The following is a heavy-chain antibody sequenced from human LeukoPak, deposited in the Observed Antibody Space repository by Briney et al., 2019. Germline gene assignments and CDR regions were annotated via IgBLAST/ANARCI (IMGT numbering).Heavy chain of an antibody. J-gene: IGHJ5*02. D-gene: IGHD6-13*01. CDR3: AKVAAAGYNWFDP. CDR1: GFTFSSYA. Sequence: PGGSLRLSCAASGFTFSSYAMHWVRQAPGKGLEWVAVISYDGSNKYYADSVKGRFTISRDNSKNTLYLQMNSLRAEDTAVYYCAKVAAAGYNWFDPWGQGTLVTVSS. V-gene: IGHV3-30-3*01. CDR2: ISYDGSNK.